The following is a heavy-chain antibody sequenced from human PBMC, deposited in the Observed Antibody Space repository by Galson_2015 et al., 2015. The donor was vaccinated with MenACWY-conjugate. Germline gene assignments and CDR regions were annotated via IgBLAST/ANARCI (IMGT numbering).Heavy chain of an antibody. CDR1: FTFSNSW. J-gene: IGHJ4*02. Sequence: SLRLSCAGFTFSNSWVQWVRQSPGKGLEWVSRINIDGSDRTHADSVKGRFTISRDNAKNTLYLQMNSLKVEDTAVYYCFAINSGIDYWGQGSRVTVSS. CDR2: INIDGSDR. V-gene: IGHV3-74*03. CDR3: FAINSGIDY. D-gene: IGHD5-12*01.